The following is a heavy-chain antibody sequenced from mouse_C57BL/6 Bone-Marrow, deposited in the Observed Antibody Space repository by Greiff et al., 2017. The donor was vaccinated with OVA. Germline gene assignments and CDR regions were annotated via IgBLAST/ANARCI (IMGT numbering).Heavy chain of an antibody. J-gene: IGHJ1*03. Sequence: EVQLQQSGAELVRPGASVKLSCTASGFNIKDDYMHWVKQRPEQGLAWIGWIDPENGDTEYASKFQGKATITADTSSNTAYLQLSSLTSEDTAVYYCTPLSYYSYFDVWGTGTTVTVSS. CDR3: TPLSYYSYFDV. CDR1: GFNIKDDY. D-gene: IGHD2-12*01. CDR2: IDPENGDT. V-gene: IGHV14-4*01.